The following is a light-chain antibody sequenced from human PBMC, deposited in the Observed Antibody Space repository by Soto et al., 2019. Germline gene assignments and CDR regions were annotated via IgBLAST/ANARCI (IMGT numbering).Light chain of an antibody. J-gene: IGKJ1*01. Sequence: DIQMTQSPSTLSASVGDRVTITCRASQSISTWVAWYQQKPGKAPKLLISDASSLESGVPSRFSGSGSGTEFTLTISSLQSHDFATYYCQEYSAYSPWTFGQGTKVEIK. CDR1: QSISTW. CDR2: DAS. CDR3: QEYSAYSPWT. V-gene: IGKV1-5*01.